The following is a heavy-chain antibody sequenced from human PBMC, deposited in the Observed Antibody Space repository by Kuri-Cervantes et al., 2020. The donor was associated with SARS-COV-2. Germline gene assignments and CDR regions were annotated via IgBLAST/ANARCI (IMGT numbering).Heavy chain of an antibody. CDR3: ARFSAAAGQRTFDY. D-gene: IGHD6-13*01. J-gene: IGHJ4*02. CDR1: GGSISGYY. CDR2: INHSGST. V-gene: IGHV4-34*01. Sequence: SETLSLTCTVSGGSISGYYWSWIRQPPGKGLEWIGEINHSGSTNYNPSLKSRVTISVDTSKNQFSLKLSSVTAADTAVYYCARFSAAAGQRTFDYWGQGTLVTVSS.